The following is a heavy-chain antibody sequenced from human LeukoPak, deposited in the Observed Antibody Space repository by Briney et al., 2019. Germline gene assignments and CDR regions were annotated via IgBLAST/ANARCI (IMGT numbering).Heavy chain of an antibody. CDR2: ISAYNGNT. Sequence: GASVKVSCKASGYTFTGYYMHWVRQAPGQGLEWMGWISAYNGNTNYAQKLQGRVTMTTDTSTSTAYMELRSLRSDDTAVYYCARVLGNPTWIQLWLPIPYGMDVWGQGTTVTVSS. D-gene: IGHD5-18*01. J-gene: IGHJ6*02. CDR3: ARVLGNPTWIQLWLPIPYGMDV. V-gene: IGHV1-18*04. CDR1: GYTFTGYY.